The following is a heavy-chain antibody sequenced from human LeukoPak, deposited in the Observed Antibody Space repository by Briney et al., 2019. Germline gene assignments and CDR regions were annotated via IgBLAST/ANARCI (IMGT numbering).Heavy chain of an antibody. CDR3: ATVGGSCSSSNCYAYFDY. V-gene: IGHV3-23*01. Sequence: SGGSLRLSCAASGFTLSSSAMTWVRQAPGKGLDWVSIITDNGGSTFYADSVMGRFTISRDTSKNTLYLQMNSLRADDTAVYYCATVGGSCSSSNCYAYFDYWGQGTLVTVSS. D-gene: IGHD2-2*01. J-gene: IGHJ4*02. CDR2: ITDNGGST. CDR1: GFTLSSSA.